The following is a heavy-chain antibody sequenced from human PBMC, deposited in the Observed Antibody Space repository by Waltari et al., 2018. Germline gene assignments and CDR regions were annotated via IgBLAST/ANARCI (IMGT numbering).Heavy chain of an antibody. J-gene: IGHJ3*02. CDR1: GSTLPSYD. V-gene: IGHV1-8*01. Sequence: QVQLVQSGADAKKPGASVKVSCKAYGSTLPSYDTNWVRQATGQGLESMGWMNANSGSTGYAQEFQGRGTMTRSTSISTAYMELSRLRSEDTAVYYCAGGEFDAFNIWGQGTMVTVSS. D-gene: IGHD3-10*01. CDR2: MNANSGST. CDR3: AGGEFDAFNI.